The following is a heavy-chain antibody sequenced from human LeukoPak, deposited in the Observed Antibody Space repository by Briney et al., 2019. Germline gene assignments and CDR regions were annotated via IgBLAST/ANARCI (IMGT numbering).Heavy chain of an antibody. CDR1: GGSINSYY. Sequence: SETLSLTCTVSGGSINSYYWSWIRQPPGKGLEWIGEINHSGSTNYNPSLKSRVTISVDTPKHQSSLKLSSVTAADTAVYYCARGPGEGNRIAVAGTYYFDYWGQGTLVTVSS. V-gene: IGHV4-34*01. D-gene: IGHD6-19*01. J-gene: IGHJ4*02. CDR2: INHSGST. CDR3: ARGPGEGNRIAVAGTYYFDY.